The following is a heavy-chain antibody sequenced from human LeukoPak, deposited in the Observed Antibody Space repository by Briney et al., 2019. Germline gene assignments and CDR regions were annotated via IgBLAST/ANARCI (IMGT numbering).Heavy chain of an antibody. V-gene: IGHV3-23*01. CDR1: GFTFSSYA. J-gene: IGHJ4*02. CDR3: VKDLGRYRNNCFDY. Sequence: GGSLRLSCAASGFTFSSYAMSRDRQAPEKGLEWVSTISGSGGGTYYADSVKRRFTISRDDSKNTLYLQMNSLRAEDTAVYYCVKDLGRYRNNCFDYWGQGTLVTVSS. CDR2: ISGSGGGT. D-gene: IGHD1-26*01.